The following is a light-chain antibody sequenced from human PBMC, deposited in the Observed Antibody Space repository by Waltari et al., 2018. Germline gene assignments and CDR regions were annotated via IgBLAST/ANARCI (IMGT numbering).Light chain of an antibody. Sequence: EIVLTQSPGTLSLSPGERATLSCRASQSVSRALAWYQQKPGQAPRLLIYGASNRATGIPDRCSGSGSGTDFSLTISSLEPEDFAVYYGQHYLRLPATFGQGAKVEI. J-gene: IGKJ1*01. CDR1: QSVSRA. CDR3: QHYLRLPAT. CDR2: GAS. V-gene: IGKV3-20*01.